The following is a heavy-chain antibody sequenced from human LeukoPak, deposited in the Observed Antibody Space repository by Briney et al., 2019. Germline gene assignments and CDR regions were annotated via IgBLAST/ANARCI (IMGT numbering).Heavy chain of an antibody. CDR2: ISSSSTI. CDR3: ARDSTKYGGFDY. D-gene: IGHD3-10*01. V-gene: IGHV3-48*04. CDR1: GFTFSSYS. Sequence: GGSLRLSCAASGFTFSSYSMNWVRQAPGKGLEWVSYISSSSTIYYADSVKGRFTISRDNAKNSLYLQMNSLRAEDTAVYYCARDSTKYGGFDYWGQGTLVTVSS. J-gene: IGHJ4*02.